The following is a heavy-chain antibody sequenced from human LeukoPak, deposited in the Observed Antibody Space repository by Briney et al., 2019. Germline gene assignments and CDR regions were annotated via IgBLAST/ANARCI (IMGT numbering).Heavy chain of an antibody. CDR1: LFTFSNYG. CDR2: ISYDGSNK. J-gene: IGHJ3*01. Sequence: GGSLRHSCAASLFTFSNYGKHGVRQAPGKGLEWVAVISYDGSNKYYADSVKGRFTISRDNSKNTLYLQMNRLMPPDTAAYYYATSYCSGGSCDSRGGDVCAGWGRRTMVTVSS. CDR3: ATSYCSGGSCDSRGGDVCAG. V-gene: IGHV3-30*03. D-gene: IGHD2-15*01.